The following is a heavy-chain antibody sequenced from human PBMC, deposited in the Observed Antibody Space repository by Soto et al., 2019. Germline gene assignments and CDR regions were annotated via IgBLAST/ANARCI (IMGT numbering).Heavy chain of an antibody. CDR1: GFPFSAFA. CDR3: TTETYYYDSKNNWFAP. Sequence: PGESLKISCAASGFPFSAFAMNWVRQAPGKGLERVGRIKTKTDGDTTDYATPVKGRFTISRDDSKNTLYLQMNSLKTEDTAVYYCTTETYYYDSKNNWFAPWGQGALVTVSS. J-gene: IGHJ5*02. CDR2: IKTKTDGDTT. V-gene: IGHV3-15*01. D-gene: IGHD3-10*01.